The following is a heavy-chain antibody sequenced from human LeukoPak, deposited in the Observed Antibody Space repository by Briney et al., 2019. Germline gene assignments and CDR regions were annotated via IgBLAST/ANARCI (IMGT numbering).Heavy chain of an antibody. Sequence: GESLKISFKGSGYVFSNYWIGWVRQMPGKGLEWMGIIYPDDSDTRYSPSFQGQVTISADKSISTAYLQWSSLQASDTAMYYCAKYSNSPDYWGQGTLVTVSS. CDR1: GYVFSNYW. V-gene: IGHV5-51*01. CDR3: AKYSNSPDY. D-gene: IGHD4-23*01. CDR2: IYPDDSDT. J-gene: IGHJ4*02.